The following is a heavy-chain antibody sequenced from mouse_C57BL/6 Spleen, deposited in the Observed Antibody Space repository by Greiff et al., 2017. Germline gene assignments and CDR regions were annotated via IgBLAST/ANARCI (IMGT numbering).Heavy chain of an antibody. CDR3: ARFGALYDYAMDY. CDR2: IYPGSGNT. V-gene: IGHV1-76*01. J-gene: IGHJ4*01. D-gene: IGHD2-4*01. CDR1: GYTFTDNY. Sequence: FQLQRSGAELVRPGASVKLSCKASGYTFTDNYINWVKQRPGQGLGWIARIYPGSGNTYYNEKFKGKATLTAEKSSSTAYMQLSSLTSEDSAVYFCARFGALYDYAMDYWGQGTSVTVSS.